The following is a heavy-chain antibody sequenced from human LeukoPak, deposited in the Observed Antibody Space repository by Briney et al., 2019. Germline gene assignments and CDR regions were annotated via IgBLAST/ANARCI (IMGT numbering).Heavy chain of an antibody. Sequence: GASVKVSCKVSGYTLTELSMHWVRQAPGKGHEWMGGFDPEDGETIYAQKFQGRVTMTEDTSTDTAYMELSSLRSEDTAVYYCATMIAVASPFDYWGQGTLVTVSS. CDR1: GYTLTELS. J-gene: IGHJ4*02. CDR2: FDPEDGET. D-gene: IGHD6-19*01. V-gene: IGHV1-24*01. CDR3: ATMIAVASPFDY.